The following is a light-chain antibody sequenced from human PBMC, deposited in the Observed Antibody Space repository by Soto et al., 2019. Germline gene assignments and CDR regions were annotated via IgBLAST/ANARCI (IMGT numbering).Light chain of an antibody. Sequence: DIQMTQSPSSLSASVGDSVTITCQASQDISDLLNWYQQKPGKAPKLLIYDASNLETGVPSRFSGSGSGTDFTFTISSLQPEDIATYYCHQYDNLPRTFGPGTKVDIK. CDR3: HQYDNLPRT. J-gene: IGKJ3*01. CDR1: QDISDL. V-gene: IGKV1-33*01. CDR2: DAS.